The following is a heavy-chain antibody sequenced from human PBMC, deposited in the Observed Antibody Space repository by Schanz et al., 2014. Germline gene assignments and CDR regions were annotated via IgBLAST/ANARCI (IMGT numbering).Heavy chain of an antibody. D-gene: IGHD6-19*01. CDR1: GFTFRRYG. J-gene: IGHJ3*02. V-gene: IGHV3-30*18. CDR2: ISYHGSEK. Sequence: VQMLESGGGLVQPGGSLRLSCVASGFTFRRYGMSWVRQAPGRGLEWVAVISYHGSEKYYADSVKGRFTISRDNSKNTLYLQMNSLIAEDTAVYYCAKCIGWYGRCAFDIWGQGTMVTVSS. CDR3: AKCIGWYGRCAFDI.